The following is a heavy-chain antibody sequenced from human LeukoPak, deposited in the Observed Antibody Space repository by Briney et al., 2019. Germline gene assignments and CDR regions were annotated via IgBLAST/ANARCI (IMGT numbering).Heavy chain of an antibody. CDR2: INHSGST. V-gene: IGHV4-34*01. CDR3: ARDSPATPHDY. D-gene: IGHD2-15*01. CDR1: GGSFSGYY. J-gene: IGHJ4*02. Sequence: SETLSLTCAVYGGSFSGYYWSWIRQPPGKGLEWIGEINHSGSTNYNPSLKSRVTISVDTSKNQFSLKLSSVTAADTAVYYCARDSPATPHDYWGQGTLVTVSS.